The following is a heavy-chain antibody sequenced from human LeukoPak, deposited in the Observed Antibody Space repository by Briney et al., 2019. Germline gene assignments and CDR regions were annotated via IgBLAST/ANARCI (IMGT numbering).Heavy chain of an antibody. Sequence: RSSETLFLACTVSGGSISSGGYYWSWIRQHPGKGLEWIGYIYYSGSTYYNPSLKSRVTISVDTSKNQFSLKLSSVTAADTAVYYCATNWNYNWFDPWGQGTLVTVSS. D-gene: IGHD1-1*01. J-gene: IGHJ5*02. CDR1: GGSISSGGYY. CDR3: ATNWNYNWFDP. CDR2: IYYSGST. V-gene: IGHV4-31*03.